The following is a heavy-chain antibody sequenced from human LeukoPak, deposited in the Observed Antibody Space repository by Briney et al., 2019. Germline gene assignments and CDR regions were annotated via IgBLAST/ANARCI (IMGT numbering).Heavy chain of an antibody. V-gene: IGHV4-59*01. D-gene: IGHD6-19*01. CDR2: IYYSGST. J-gene: IGHJ4*02. CDR3: ARESSGWPLDY. Sequence: SETLPLACTVSGGSISSYYWSWIRQPPGKGLEWIGYIYYSGSTNYNPSLKSRVTISVDTSKNQFSVKLSSGTAADTAVYYCARESSGWPLDYWGQGTLVTVSS. CDR1: GGSISSYY.